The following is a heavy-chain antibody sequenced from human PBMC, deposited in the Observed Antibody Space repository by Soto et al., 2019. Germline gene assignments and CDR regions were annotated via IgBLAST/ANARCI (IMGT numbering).Heavy chain of an antibody. CDR2: IIPIFGTA. D-gene: IGHD2-2*01. CDR1: GGTFSSYA. J-gene: IGHJ6*02. V-gene: IGHV1-69*01. CDR3: AGGECSSTSCYVYYYYGMDV. Sequence: QVQLVQSGAEVKKPGSSVKVSCKASGGTFSSYAISWVRQAPGQGLEWMGGIIPIFGTANYAQKFQGRVTITADEATSTAYMELSSLRSEDTAVYYCAGGECSSTSCYVYYYYGMDVWGQGTTVTVSS.